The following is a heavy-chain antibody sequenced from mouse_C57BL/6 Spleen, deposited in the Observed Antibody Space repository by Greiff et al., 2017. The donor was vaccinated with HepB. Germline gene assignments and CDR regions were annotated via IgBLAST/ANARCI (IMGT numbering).Heavy chain of an antibody. CDR2: ISYDGSN. V-gene: IGHV3-6*01. CDR1: GYSITSGYY. J-gene: IGHJ3*01. Sequence: EVQLQESGPGLVKPSQSLSLTCSVTGYSITSGYYWNWIRQFPGNKLEWMGYISYDGSNNYNPSLKNRISITRDTSKNQFFLKLNSVTTEDTATYYCARDGGSYPFAYWGQGTLVTVSA. D-gene: IGHD1-1*02. CDR3: ARDGGSYPFAY.